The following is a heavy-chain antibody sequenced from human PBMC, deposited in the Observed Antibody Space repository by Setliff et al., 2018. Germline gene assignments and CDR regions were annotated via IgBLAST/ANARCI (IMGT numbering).Heavy chain of an antibody. D-gene: IGHD3-10*01. CDR3: ARQPSSGSYYNPRPYYFDF. CDR2: VHYSGDS. V-gene: IGHV4-59*01. Sequence: SETLSLTCAVYGESFSGYFWSWIRQSPGKGLEWIGYVHYSGDSNYNPSLKSRVTMSVDTSKDQFSLNLRSVTAADTAVYYCARQPSSGSYYNPRPYYFDFWGQGTLVTVSS. CDR1: GESFSGYF. J-gene: IGHJ4*02.